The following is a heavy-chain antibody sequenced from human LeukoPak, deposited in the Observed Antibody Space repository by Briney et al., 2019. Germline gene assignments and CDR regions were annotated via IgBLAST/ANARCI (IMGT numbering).Heavy chain of an antibody. CDR2: ISGSGGST. J-gene: IGHJ4*02. V-gene: IGHV3-23*01. D-gene: IGHD3-3*01. Sequence: PGGSLRLSCAASGFTFSRYSMNWVRQAPGKGLEWVSAISGSGGSTYYADSVKGRFTISRDNSKNTLYLQMNSLRAEDTAVYYCANVPPVDFLDYWGQGTLVTVSS. CDR3: ANVPPVDFLDY. CDR1: GFTFSRYS.